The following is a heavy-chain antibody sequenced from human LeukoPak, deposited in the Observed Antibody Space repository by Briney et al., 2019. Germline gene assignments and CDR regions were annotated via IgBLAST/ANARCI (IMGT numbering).Heavy chain of an antibody. V-gene: IGHV3-74*01. Sequence: GGSLRLSCVASGFTFSNYWMNWVRQVPGKGLVWVARINSDGSTRSHADSVKGRFTISRDNANNSLSLLMNSLRVEDTAFYYCAKWNRQPLVKGWFDTWGQGALVIVSS. CDR3: AKWNRQPLVKGWFDT. J-gene: IGHJ5*02. CDR1: GFTFSNYW. CDR2: INSDGSTR. D-gene: IGHD6-13*01.